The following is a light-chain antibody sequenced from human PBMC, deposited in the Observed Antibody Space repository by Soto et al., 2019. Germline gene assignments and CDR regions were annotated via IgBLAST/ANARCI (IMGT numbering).Light chain of an antibody. J-gene: IGLJ1*01. CDR3: SSYTSNTTPYV. CDR1: SSDVGAYNY. V-gene: IGLV2-14*01. Sequence: QSALTQPASVSGSPGQSIAISCTGTSSDVGAYNYVSWYQQHPGKVPKLVIYDVTNRPSGVSDRFSGSKSGKTASLTISGLQAEDEADYYCSSYTSNTTPYVFGTGTKVTVL. CDR2: DVT.